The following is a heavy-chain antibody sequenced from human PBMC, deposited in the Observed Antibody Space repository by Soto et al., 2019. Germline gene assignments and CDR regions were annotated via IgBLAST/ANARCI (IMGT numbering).Heavy chain of an antibody. D-gene: IGHD6-6*01. Sequence: PSETLSLTCNVSGGSISSYYWSWIRQPPGKGLEWIGYIYYSGSTNYNPSLKSRVTISVDTSKNQFSLKLSSVTAADTAVYYCARDGAARGNWFDPWGQGTLVTVSS. J-gene: IGHJ5*02. V-gene: IGHV4-59*01. CDR3: ARDGAARGNWFDP. CDR1: GGSISSYY. CDR2: IYYSGST.